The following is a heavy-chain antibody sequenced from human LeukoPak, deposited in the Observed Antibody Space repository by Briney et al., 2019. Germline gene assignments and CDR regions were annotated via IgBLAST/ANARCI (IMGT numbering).Heavy chain of an antibody. Sequence: SETLSLTCAVYGGSFSGYYWSWLRQPPGKGLEGIGEINHSGSTNYNPSLMSRVTISVDTSKNQFSLKLSSVTAADTAVYYCARGLGGVISFFDYWGQGTLVTVSS. J-gene: IGHJ4*02. CDR3: ARGLGGVISFFDY. CDR2: INHSGST. D-gene: IGHD3-16*02. CDR1: GGSFSGYY. V-gene: IGHV4-34*01.